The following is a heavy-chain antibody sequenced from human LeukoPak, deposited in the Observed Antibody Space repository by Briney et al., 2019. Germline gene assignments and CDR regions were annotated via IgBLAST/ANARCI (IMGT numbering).Heavy chain of an antibody. V-gene: IGHV4-4*02. Sequence: SGTLSLTCAVPGGSISSSNWWSWVRQPPGKGLEWIGEIYHSGSTNYNPSLKSRVTISVDKSKNQFSLKLASVTAADTAMYYCARDARFGELVDYWGRGTLVTVSS. CDR3: ARDARFGELVDY. J-gene: IGHJ4*02. CDR2: IYHSGST. D-gene: IGHD3-10*01. CDR1: GGSISSSNW.